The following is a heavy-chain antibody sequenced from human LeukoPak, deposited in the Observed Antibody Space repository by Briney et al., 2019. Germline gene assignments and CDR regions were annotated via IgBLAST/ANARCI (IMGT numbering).Heavy chain of an antibody. V-gene: IGHV4-34*01. D-gene: IGHD1-20*01. Sequence: PSETLSLTCAVYGGSFSGYYWSWIRQPPGKGLEWIGEINHSGSTNYSPSLKSRVTISVDTSKNLFSLKLSSVTAADTAVYYCARTNRYNWNLGYWGQGTLVTVSS. J-gene: IGHJ4*02. CDR3: ARTNRYNWNLGY. CDR1: GGSFSGYY. CDR2: INHSGST.